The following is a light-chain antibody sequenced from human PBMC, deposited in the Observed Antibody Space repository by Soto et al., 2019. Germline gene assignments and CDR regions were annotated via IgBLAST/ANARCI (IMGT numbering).Light chain of an antibody. J-gene: IGLJ2*01. CDR1: NSNIGNNY. Sequence: QSVLTQPPSVSAAPGQTVTISCSGSNSNIGNNYVSWYQHLPGTAPKLLIYDNNRRPSGIPDRFSGSKSGTSATLGITGLQTGDEADYYCGTWDSGLNIVVFGGGTKLTVL. V-gene: IGLV1-51*01. CDR2: DNN. CDR3: GTWDSGLNIVV.